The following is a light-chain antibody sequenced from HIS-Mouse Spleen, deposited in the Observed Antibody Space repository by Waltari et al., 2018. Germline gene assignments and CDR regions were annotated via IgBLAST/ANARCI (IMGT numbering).Light chain of an antibody. CDR1: QDISNY. V-gene: IGKV1-33*01. CDR2: DAS. J-gene: IGKJ4*01. CDR3: QQYDNLLT. Sequence: DIQMPLSPSSLSPSVGDRVTITCQASQDISNYLNWYQQKPGKAPKLLIYDASNLETGVPSRFSGSGSGTDFTFTISSLQPEDIATYYCQQYDNLLTFGGGTKVEIK.